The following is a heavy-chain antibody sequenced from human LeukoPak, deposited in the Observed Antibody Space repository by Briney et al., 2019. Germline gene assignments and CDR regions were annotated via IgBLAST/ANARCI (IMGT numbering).Heavy chain of an antibody. J-gene: IGHJ2*01. CDR2: ISYDGSDK. CDR3: AKDEYGDYWYFDL. Sequence: PGGSLRLSCAASRLAFRNYGMHLVRQAPGKGLEWVSSISYDGSDKYYADSVRGRFTISRDNSRNTVFLQMSTLRSGDTAVYYCAKDEYGDYWYFDLWGRGTLVSVSS. V-gene: IGHV3-30*18. CDR1: RLAFRNYG. D-gene: IGHD4/OR15-4a*01.